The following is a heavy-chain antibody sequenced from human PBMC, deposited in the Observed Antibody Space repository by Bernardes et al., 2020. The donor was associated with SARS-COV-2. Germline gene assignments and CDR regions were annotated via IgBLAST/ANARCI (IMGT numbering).Heavy chain of an antibody. D-gene: IGHD3-22*01. CDR1: GGSISSSSYY. CDR3: ARRGYYYESSGYHTNYWCFDF. CDR2: ISYSGTT. V-gene: IGHV4-39*01. Sequence: ETLSLTCTVSGGSISSSSYYWGWIRQPPGKGLEWIGSISYSGTTYYNPSLKSRVTISVDTSKKQFSLKLSSVTAADTAVYYCARRGYYYESSGYHTNYWCFDFWGRGTLVTVSS. J-gene: IGHJ2*01.